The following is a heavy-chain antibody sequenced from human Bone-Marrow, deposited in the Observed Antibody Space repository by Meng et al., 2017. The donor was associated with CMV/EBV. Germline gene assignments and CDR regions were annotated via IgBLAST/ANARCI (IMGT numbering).Heavy chain of an antibody. J-gene: IGHJ2*01. Sequence: ASVKVSCKASGYTFTGYYMHWVRQAPGQGLEWMGWINPNSGGTNYAQKFQGRVTMTRDTSISTAYMELSRLRSDDTAVYYCARAGSRGSGYYYWYFDLWGRGTLVTVSS. CDR1: GYTFTGYY. CDR3: ARAGSRGSGYYYWYFDL. CDR2: INPNSGGT. D-gene: IGHD3-3*01. V-gene: IGHV1-2*02.